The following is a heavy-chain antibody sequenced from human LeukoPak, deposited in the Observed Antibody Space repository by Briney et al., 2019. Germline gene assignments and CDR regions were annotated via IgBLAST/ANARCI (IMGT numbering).Heavy chain of an antibody. J-gene: IGHJ5*02. D-gene: IGHD3-22*01. CDR2: IYTSGST. CDR3: ARGTDYYDSSGYPVNWFDP. CDR1: GGSISSGSYY. Sequence: SETLSLTCTVSGGSISSGSYYWSWIRQPAGKGLEWIGRIYTSGSTNYNPSLKSRVTISVDTSKNQFSLKLSSVTAADTAVYYCARGTDYYDSSGYPVNWFDPWGQGTLVTVSS. V-gene: IGHV4-61*02.